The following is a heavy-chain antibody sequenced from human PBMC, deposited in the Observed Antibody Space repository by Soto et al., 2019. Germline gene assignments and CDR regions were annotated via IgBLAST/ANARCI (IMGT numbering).Heavy chain of an antibody. J-gene: IGHJ3*02. CDR1: GFTFSSYA. CDR2: ISGSGGST. V-gene: IGHV3-23*01. Sequence: GGSLRLSCAASGFTFSSYAMSWVRQAPGKGLEWVSAISGSGGSTYYADYMKGRFTVSRDNSKNTLYLQMNSLRAEDTAVYYCAKDLVTIFGVVENPSGAFEIWGQGTMVTVS. D-gene: IGHD3-3*01. CDR3: AKDLVTIFGVVENPSGAFEI.